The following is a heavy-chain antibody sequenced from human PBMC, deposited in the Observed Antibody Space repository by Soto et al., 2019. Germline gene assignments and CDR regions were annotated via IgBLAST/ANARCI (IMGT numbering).Heavy chain of an antibody. CDR1: GFPFATFL. V-gene: IGHV3-49*03. CDR3: IGSFPF. Sequence: GGSLRLSCTGSGFPFATFLMIWFRPAQGKGLEWVGFIRSQPYGGTTQYAASVRGRFTISRDDSKGIAYLQMNSLKSEDSGVYYCIGSFPFWGQGTLVTVSS. D-gene: IGHD3-10*01. J-gene: IGHJ1*01. CDR2: IRSQPYGGTT.